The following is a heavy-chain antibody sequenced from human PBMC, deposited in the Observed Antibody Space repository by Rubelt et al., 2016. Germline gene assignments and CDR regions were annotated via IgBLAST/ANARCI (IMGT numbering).Heavy chain of an antibody. Sequence: QVQLQQWGAGLLKPSETLSLTCAVYGGSFSGYYWSWIRQPPGKGLEWIGEINHSGSTNYNPSLKRWVTISVDTSKNQFSLRLRSVTAADTAVYFCARMGESLTGYYLLVSYYFDYWGQGTLVTVSS. CDR3: ARMGESLTGYYLLVSYYFDY. D-gene: IGHD3-9*01. CDR2: INHSGST. J-gene: IGHJ4*02. CDR1: GGSFSGYY. V-gene: IGHV4-34*01.